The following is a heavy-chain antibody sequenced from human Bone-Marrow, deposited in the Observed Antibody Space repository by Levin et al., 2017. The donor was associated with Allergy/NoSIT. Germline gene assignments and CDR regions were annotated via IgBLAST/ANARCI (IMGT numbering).Heavy chain of an antibody. J-gene: IGHJ4*01. CDR2: LSYDGTTE. Sequence: GGSLRLSCVGSGFTFENHGIHWVRQAPGKGLEWVSVLSYDGTTEYYADSVKGRLTMSRDNSKNTVYLEIQSLRLDDTAVYYCARAAGNLRHDFDSWGRGTLVTDSS. D-gene: IGHD1-1*01. CDR3: ARAAGNLRHDFDS. V-gene: IGHV3-30*03. CDR1: GFTFENHG.